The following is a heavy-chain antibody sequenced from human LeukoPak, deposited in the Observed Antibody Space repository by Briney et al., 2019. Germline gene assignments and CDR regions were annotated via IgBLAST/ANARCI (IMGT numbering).Heavy chain of an antibody. D-gene: IGHD3-3*01. CDR1: GFTFSSYS. J-gene: IGHJ3*02. Sequence: GGSLRLSCAASGFTFSSYSMNWVRQAPGKGLEWVSSISSSSSYIYYADSVKGRFTISRDNSKNTLYLQMNSLRAEDTAVYYCAKRFLEWFSAFDIWGQGTMVTVSS. V-gene: IGHV3-21*04. CDR2: ISSSSSYI. CDR3: AKRFLEWFSAFDI.